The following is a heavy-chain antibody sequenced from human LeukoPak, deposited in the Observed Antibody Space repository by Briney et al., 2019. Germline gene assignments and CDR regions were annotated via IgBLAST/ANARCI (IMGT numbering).Heavy chain of an antibody. Sequence: GGSLRLSCAASGFTFSSYYMTWVRQAPGQGLESVSVIYSGGSTYSADSVKDRFTISRDNSMNTLYLQMNNLRVEDTAVYFCAGVNPLRQLLGSWFDPWGQGPLVTVSA. J-gene: IGHJ5*02. CDR1: GFTFSSYY. V-gene: IGHV3-66*01. CDR2: IYSGGST. D-gene: IGHD1-26*01. CDR3: AGVNPLRQLLGSWFDP.